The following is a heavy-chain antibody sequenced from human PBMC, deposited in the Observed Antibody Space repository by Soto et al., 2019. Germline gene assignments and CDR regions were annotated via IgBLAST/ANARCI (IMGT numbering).Heavy chain of an antibody. CDR3: ARDTAAAGTAYGMDV. V-gene: IGHV3-33*08. J-gene: IGHJ6*02. Sequence: SLRLSCAASGFTFSTYAMHWVRQAPGKGLEWVAIIWYDGSNKYYADSVKGRFTISRDNSKNTLYLQMNSLRAEDTAVYYCARDTAAAGTAYGMDVWGQGTTVTVSS. CDR2: IWYDGSNK. D-gene: IGHD6-13*01. CDR1: GFTFSTYA.